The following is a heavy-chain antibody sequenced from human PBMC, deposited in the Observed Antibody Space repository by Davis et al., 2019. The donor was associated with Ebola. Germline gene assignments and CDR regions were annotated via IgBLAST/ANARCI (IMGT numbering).Heavy chain of an antibody. CDR3: AKVRTPLRGIGDDAFDI. V-gene: IGHV3-21*04. CDR2: ISSSSSYI. D-gene: IGHD3-10*01. Sequence: PGGSLRLSCAASGFTFSSYSMNWVRQAPGKGLEWVSSISSSSSYIYYADSVKGRFTISRDNAKNSLYLQMNSLRAEDTAVYFCAKVRTPLRGIGDDAFDIWGQGTMVTVSS. CDR1: GFTFSSYS. J-gene: IGHJ3*02.